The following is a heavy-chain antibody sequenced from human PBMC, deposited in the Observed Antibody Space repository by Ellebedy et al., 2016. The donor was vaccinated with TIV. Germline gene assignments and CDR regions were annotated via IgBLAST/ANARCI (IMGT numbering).Heavy chain of an antibody. CDR2: IYPGDSDA. CDR1: GSSFANYW. V-gene: IGHV5-51*01. CDR3: ARCAAPYYFDY. Sequence: PGGSLRLSWKRSGSSFANYWIGGVRQMPGKSLEWMGPIYPGDSDARYSPSFHGQVTISADKSISTAYLQWSSLKASDTAMYYCARCAAPYYFDYWGHGTLVTVSS. J-gene: IGHJ4*01.